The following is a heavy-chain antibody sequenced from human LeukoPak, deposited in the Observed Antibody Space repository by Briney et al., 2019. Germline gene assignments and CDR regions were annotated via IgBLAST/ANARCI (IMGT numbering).Heavy chain of an antibody. J-gene: IGHJ4*02. CDR1: GYTFTGYY. D-gene: IGHD3-3*01. CDR3: AKTKAVLRFLEWSLDY. CDR2: IIPIFGTA. V-gene: IGHV1-69*06. Sequence: ASVKVSCKASGYTFTGYYMHWVRQAPGQGLEWMGGIIPIFGTASYAQKFQGRVTITADKSTSTAYMELSSLRSEDTAVYYCAKTKAVLRFLEWSLDYWGQGTLVTVSS.